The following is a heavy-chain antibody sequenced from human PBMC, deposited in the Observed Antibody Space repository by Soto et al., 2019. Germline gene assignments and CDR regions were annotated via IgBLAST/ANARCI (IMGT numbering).Heavy chain of an antibody. CDR1: GGSISSSSYF. Sequence: PSETLSLTCTASGGSISSSSYFWGWIRQPPGKGLEWIGSMYYSWSTYYNPSLKSRVTISVDTSKNQFSLKLSSVTAADTAVYYRARHGDRTISSLNWFDPCRQRTLVPVSS. J-gene: IGHJ5*02. V-gene: IGHV4-39*01. CDR2: MYYSWST. CDR3: ARHGDRTISSLNWFDP. D-gene: IGHD7-27*01.